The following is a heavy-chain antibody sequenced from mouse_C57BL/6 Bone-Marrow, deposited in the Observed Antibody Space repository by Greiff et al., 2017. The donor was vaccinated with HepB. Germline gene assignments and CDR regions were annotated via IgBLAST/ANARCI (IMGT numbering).Heavy chain of an antibody. D-gene: IGHD1-1*01. Sequence: VQLQQSGAELMKPGASVKLSCKATGYTFTGYWIEWVKQRPGHGLEWIGEILPGSGSTNYNEKFKGKATFTADTSSNTAYMQLSSLTTEDSAVYYCARGSLITTVVAPAYWGQGTLVTVSA. CDR3: ARGSLITTVVAPAY. CDR1: GYTFTGYW. CDR2: ILPGSGST. V-gene: IGHV1-9*01. J-gene: IGHJ3*01.